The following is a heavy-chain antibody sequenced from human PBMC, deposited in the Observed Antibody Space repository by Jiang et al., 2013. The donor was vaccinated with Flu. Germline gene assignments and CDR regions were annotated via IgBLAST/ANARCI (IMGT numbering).Heavy chain of an antibody. V-gene: IGHV3-33*01. Sequence: EQLLESGGTVVQPGRSLRLSCVASGFTFGSYGMHWVRQAPGKGLEWVAVIWYDGSNKFYTESVKGRFTISRDNSKNTLYLQMDSLRAEDTAVYYCATPFYDFWSGYFDYWGQGTLVTVSS. CDR3: ATPFYDFWSGYFDY. J-gene: IGHJ4*02. CDR2: IWYDGSNK. CDR1: GFTFGSYG. D-gene: IGHD3-3*01.